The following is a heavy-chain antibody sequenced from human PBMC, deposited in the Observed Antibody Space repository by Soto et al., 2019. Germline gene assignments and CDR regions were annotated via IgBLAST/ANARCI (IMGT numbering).Heavy chain of an antibody. CDR2: ISSSSNSM. D-gene: IGHD3-22*01. V-gene: IGHV3-48*01. J-gene: IGHJ4*02. Sequence: PGGSLRLSCAASGFTFSSYSMNWVRQAPGKGLEWVSYISSSSNSMYYADSVKGRFTISRDNAKNTLYLQMNSLRAEDTAVYYCAKESYYDSSGQNDYWRQGTLVTVS. CDR3: AKESYYDSSGQNDY. CDR1: GFTFSSYS.